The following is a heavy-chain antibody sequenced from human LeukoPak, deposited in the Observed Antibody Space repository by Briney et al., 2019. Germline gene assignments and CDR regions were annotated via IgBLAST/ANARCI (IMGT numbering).Heavy chain of an antibody. CDR3: ARQWELWRLAFDI. J-gene: IGHJ3*02. CDR2: IYYSGST. D-gene: IGHD1-26*01. Sequence: SETLSLTCTVSGGSISSYYWSWIRQPPGKGLEWIGYIYYSGSTNYNPSLKSRVTISVDTSKNQFSLKLSSVTAADTAVYYCARQWELWRLAFDIWGQGTMVTVSS. V-gene: IGHV4-59*01. CDR1: GGSISSYY.